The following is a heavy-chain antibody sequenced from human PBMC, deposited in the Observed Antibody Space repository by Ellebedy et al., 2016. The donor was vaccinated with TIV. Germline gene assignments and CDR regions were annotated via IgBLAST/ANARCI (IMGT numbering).Heavy chain of an antibody. Sequence: GESLKISXSASGFIFTNYAMDWVRQAPGKGLEWVSGISGITVTTYYADSVRGRFTVSRDSAGNSLYLQMNGLTVDDTALYFCARTRGGEFDFWGQGSLVTVSS. CDR1: GFIFTNYA. D-gene: IGHD3-10*01. CDR2: ISGITVTT. V-gene: IGHV3-48*04. CDR3: ARTRGGEFDF. J-gene: IGHJ4*02.